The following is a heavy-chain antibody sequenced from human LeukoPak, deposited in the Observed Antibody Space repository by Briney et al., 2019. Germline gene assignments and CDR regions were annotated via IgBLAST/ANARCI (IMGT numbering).Heavy chain of an antibody. CDR1: GGSMRSSNFY. CDR2: INHSGTT. J-gene: IGHJ6*03. D-gene: IGHD2-15*01. CDR3: ARYCSGGTCYSGLPYYYYYYYMDV. V-gene: IGHV4-39*07. Sequence: KPSETLSLTCTVSGGSMRSSNFYWGWIRQPPGKGLAWIGEINHSGTTNYNPSLKSRVTISVDTSKNRFSLKLSSVTAADTAVYYCARYCSGGTCYSGLPYYYYYYYMDVWGKGTTVTVSS.